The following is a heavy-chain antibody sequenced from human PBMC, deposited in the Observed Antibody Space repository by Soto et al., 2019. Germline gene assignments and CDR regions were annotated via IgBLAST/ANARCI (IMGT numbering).Heavy chain of an antibody. D-gene: IGHD3-10*01. J-gene: IGHJ4*02. V-gene: IGHV3-33*01. Sequence: QVQLVESGGGVVQPGRSLRLSCAASGFTFSSYGMHWVRQAPGKGLEWVAVIWYDGSNKYYADSVKGRFTISRDNSKNTLYLQMNSLRAEDTAVYYCARETPIPMVRGGQFDYWGQGTLVTVSS. CDR3: ARETPIPMVRGGQFDY. CDR2: IWYDGSNK. CDR1: GFTFSSYG.